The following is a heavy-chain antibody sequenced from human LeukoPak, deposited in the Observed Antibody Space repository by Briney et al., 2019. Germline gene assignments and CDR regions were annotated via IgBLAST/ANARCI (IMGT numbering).Heavy chain of an antibody. D-gene: IGHD2-2*01. J-gene: IGHJ6*02. Sequence: GGSLRLSCAASGLTFSSYAMSWVRQAPGKGLEWVSAISGSGGSTYYADSVKGRFTISRDNSKNTLYLQMNSLRAEDTAVYYCAKEDIVVVPAATNYYYYGMDVWGQGTTVTVSS. V-gene: IGHV3-23*01. CDR3: AKEDIVVVPAATNYYYYGMDV. CDR1: GLTFSSYA. CDR2: ISGSGGST.